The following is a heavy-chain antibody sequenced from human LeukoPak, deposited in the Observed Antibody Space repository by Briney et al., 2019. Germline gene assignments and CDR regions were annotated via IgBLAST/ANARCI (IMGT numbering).Heavy chain of an antibody. J-gene: IGHJ4*02. Sequence: ASVKVSCKASGYTFTTYGISWVRQAPGQGLEWMGWISAYHGNTNYAQKVQGRVTLTRDTSTSKAYMELRSLTSGDTGVYYCARESEYSRSVVMEYWGQGTLVTVSS. CDR2: ISAYHGNT. CDR3: ARESEYSRSVVMEY. D-gene: IGHD6-6*01. V-gene: IGHV1-18*01. CDR1: GYTFTTYG.